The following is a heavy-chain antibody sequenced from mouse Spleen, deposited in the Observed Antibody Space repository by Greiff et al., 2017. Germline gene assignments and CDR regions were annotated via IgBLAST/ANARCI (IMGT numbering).Heavy chain of an antibody. CDR1: GFSLTSYG. V-gene: IGHV2-2*01. J-gene: IGHJ4*01. D-gene: IGHD1-1*01. Sequence: VKLQESGPGLVQPSQSLSITCTVSGFSLTSYGVHWVRQSPGKGLEWLGVIWSGGSTDYNAAFISRLSISKDNSKSQVFFKMNSLQADDTAIYYCASPFTTRGYYYAMDYWGQGTSVTVSS. CDR3: ASPFTTRGYYYAMDY. CDR2: IWSGGST.